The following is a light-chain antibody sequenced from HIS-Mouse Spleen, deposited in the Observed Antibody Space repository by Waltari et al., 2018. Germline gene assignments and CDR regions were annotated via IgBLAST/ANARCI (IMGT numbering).Light chain of an antibody. V-gene: IGLV3-21*02. CDR1: NIGSKR. CDR2: DDS. J-gene: IGLJ2*01. Sequence: SYVLTQPPSVSVAPGQTARITCGGNNIGSKRVHWYQPKPGQAPVLVVYDDSDRPSGIPGRFSGSNSGNTATLTISRVEAGDEADYYCQVWDSSSDHVVFGGGTKLTVL. CDR3: QVWDSSSDHVV.